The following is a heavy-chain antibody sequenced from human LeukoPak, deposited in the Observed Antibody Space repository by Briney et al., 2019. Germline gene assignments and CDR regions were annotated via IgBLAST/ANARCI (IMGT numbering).Heavy chain of an antibody. CDR3: ARHLYSSGWYSWFDP. Sequence: ESLKISCRGSGYSFTSYWISWVRQMPGKGLEWMGRIDPSDSYTNYSPSFQGHVTISADKSISTAYLQWSSLKASDTAMYYCARHLYSSGWYSWFDPWGQGTLVTVSS. CDR1: GYSFTSYW. V-gene: IGHV5-10-1*01. J-gene: IGHJ5*02. CDR2: IDPSDSYT. D-gene: IGHD6-19*01.